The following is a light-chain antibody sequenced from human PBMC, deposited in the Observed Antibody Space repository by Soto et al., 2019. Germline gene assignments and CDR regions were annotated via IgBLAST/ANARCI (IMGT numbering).Light chain of an antibody. V-gene: IGLV2-14*01. Sequence: QSVLTQPASVSGSPGQSITISCTGTNSDVGGYNYVSWYQQHPGKAPKLMIYEVSSRPSGVSNRFSGSKSGNTASLIISGLQAEDEAHYYCSSYTSSLTRVFGGGTKLTVL. CDR1: NSDVGGYNY. CDR3: SSYTSSLTRV. J-gene: IGLJ2*01. CDR2: EVS.